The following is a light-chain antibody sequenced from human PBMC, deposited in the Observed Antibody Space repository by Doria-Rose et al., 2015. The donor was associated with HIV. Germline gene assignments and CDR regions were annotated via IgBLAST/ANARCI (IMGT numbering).Light chain of an antibody. V-gene: IGKV3-20*01. CDR3: QQYGSSPPYT. CDR2: GAS. J-gene: IGKJ2*01. CDR1: QSVSSSY. Sequence: LSPGERATLSCRASQSVSSSYLAWYQQKPGQAPRLLIYGASSRATGIPDRFSGSGSGTDFTLTTSRLEPEDFAVYYCQQYGSSPPYTFGQGTKLEIK.